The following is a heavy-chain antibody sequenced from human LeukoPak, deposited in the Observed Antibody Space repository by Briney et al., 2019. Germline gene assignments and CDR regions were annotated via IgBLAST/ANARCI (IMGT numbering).Heavy chain of an antibody. J-gene: IGHJ5*02. CDR1: GFPFSNHA. CDR2: ISNGNT. Sequence: GGSLRLSCAASGFPFSNHAMSWVRQPPGKGLEWVSAISNGNTYYADSVRGRFTISRDDSKNMVYLQMNSLRDEDTALYYCVREAGYCASVCLKSNWFDPWGQGTLVTVPS. D-gene: IGHD2-21*02. CDR3: VREAGYCASVCLKSNWFDP. V-gene: IGHV3-23*01.